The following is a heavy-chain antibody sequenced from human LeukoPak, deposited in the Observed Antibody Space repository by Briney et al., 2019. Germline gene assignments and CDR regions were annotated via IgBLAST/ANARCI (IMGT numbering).Heavy chain of an antibody. V-gene: IGHV1-2*02. Sequence: GASVKVSCKAFGFTFSDYSMHWVRQEQAPGHGLEWVGWINPNGGATNYAQKFQGRVTLTRDTSINTAYMEINRLTTDDTAVYYCARMAAAAGDYWGQGTLVTVSS. D-gene: IGHD6-13*01. J-gene: IGHJ4*02. CDR2: INPNGGAT. CDR3: ARMAAAAGDY. CDR1: GFTFSDYS.